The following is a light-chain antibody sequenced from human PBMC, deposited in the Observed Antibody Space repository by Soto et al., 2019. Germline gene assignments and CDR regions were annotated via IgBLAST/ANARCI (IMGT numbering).Light chain of an antibody. Sequence: QSVLTHPPSVSGAPGQGVTISCTGSSSNIGAPYDVHWYQHLPGTAPNLLIYGGNNRPSGVPDRFSGSRSGTSASLAITGLQAEDEADYYCQSYDMSLNNHVFGTGTKVTVL. J-gene: IGLJ1*01. CDR2: GGN. V-gene: IGLV1-40*01. CDR3: QSYDMSLNNHV. CDR1: SSNIGAPYD.